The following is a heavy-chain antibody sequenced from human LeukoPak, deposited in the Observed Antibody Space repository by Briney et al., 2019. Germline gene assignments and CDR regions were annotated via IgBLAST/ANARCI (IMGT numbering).Heavy chain of an antibody. D-gene: IGHD6-13*01. CDR3: ARDGTAAGLYFDL. CDR2: IRQDGGEK. Sequence: GGSLRLSCALSGFTFTDYWMNWVRQAPGKGLKWVASIRQDGGEKSYVDSVKGRFTISRDNTKSSLYLQINSLRAEDTAVYYCARDGTAAGLYFDLWGQGTLVTVSS. CDR1: GFTFTDYW. J-gene: IGHJ4*01. V-gene: IGHV3-7*01.